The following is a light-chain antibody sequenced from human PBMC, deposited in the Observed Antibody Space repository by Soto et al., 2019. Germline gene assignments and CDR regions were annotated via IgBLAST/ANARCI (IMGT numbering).Light chain of an antibody. CDR1: QSVRTS. CDR2: DAS. V-gene: IGKV3-11*01. Sequence: TQSPATLSLSPGERATLSCRASQSVRTSLAWYQHKPGQAPRLVIYDASLRANGVPARFGGSGSGTDFTLTINSLEPEDFAVYYCQQRNVWPPITFGQGTKVDIK. CDR3: QQRNVWPPIT. J-gene: IGKJ1*01.